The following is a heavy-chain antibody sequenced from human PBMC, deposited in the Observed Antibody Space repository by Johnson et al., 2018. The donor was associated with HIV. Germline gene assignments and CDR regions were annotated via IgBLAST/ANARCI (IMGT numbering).Heavy chain of an antibody. V-gene: IGHV3-66*02. D-gene: IGHD3-9*01. CDR1: GFTFSSYD. J-gene: IGHJ3*01. CDR2: IFSVGDV. Sequence: MQLVESGGGVMQPGGSLRLSCAASGFTFSSYDMHWVRQATGKGLEWVSVIFSVGDVYYADSVKGRFTISRDNSKNMVYLQMNSLRPEDTAVYYCARDGRDLVTRGSFDVWGQGTVVTVSS. CDR3: ARDGRDLVTRGSFDV.